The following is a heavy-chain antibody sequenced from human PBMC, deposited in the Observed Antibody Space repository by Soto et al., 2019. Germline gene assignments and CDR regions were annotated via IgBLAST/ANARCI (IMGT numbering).Heavy chain of an antibody. CDR1: GFPFTNYW. D-gene: IGHD2-21*01. V-gene: IGHV3-74*01. J-gene: IGHJ4*02. Sequence: QTGGSLRLSCAASGFPFTNYWMNWVRQTPGKGLMWVSRISPDGSDVGYADSVEGRFTVSRDNAKNTLYLQMHSLRAEDTAMYYCACWEHIVPVAPSDFDRWGQGTLVTVPQ. CDR3: ACWEHIVPVAPSDFDR. CDR2: ISPDGSDV.